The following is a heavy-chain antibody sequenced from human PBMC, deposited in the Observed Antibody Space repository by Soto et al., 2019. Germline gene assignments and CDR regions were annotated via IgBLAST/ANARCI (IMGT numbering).Heavy chain of an antibody. Sequence: GESLKISCKASGYGFTSYWIGWVRQMPGKGLEWMGIIYPGDSDTRYSPSFQGQVTISADKSISTAYLQWSSLKASDTAMYYCARPYCGGDCYSPEYFQHWGQGTLVTVSS. D-gene: IGHD2-21*02. J-gene: IGHJ1*01. CDR2: IYPGDSDT. V-gene: IGHV5-51*01. CDR3: ARPYCGGDCYSPEYFQH. CDR1: GYGFTSYW.